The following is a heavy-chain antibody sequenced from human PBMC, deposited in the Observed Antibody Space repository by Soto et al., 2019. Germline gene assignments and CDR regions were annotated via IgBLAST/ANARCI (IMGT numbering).Heavy chain of an antibody. CDR3: ARDRIVVVPAATFFDD. Sequence: SETLSLTCTVSGGSISSGDYYWSWIRQPPGKGLEWIGYIYYSGSTYYNPSLKSRVTISVDTSKNQFSLKLSSVTAADTAVYNCARDRIVVVPAATFFDDWGQGTLVTVSS. D-gene: IGHD2-2*01. J-gene: IGHJ4*02. V-gene: IGHV4-30-4*01. CDR2: IYYSGST. CDR1: GGSISSGDYY.